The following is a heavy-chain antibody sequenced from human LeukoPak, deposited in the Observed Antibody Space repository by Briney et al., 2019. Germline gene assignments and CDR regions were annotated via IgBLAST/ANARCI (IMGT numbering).Heavy chain of an antibody. Sequence: ASVKVSCKASGYTFTGYYMHWVRQAPGQGLEWMGWINPNSGGTNYAQKFQGRVTMTRDTSISTAYMELSRLRSDDTAVYYCHRNYYGSGSYYYADYWGQETLVTVSS. CDR2: INPNSGGT. J-gene: IGHJ4*02. D-gene: IGHD3-10*01. CDR3: HRNYYGSGSYYYADY. CDR1: GYTFTGYY. V-gene: IGHV1-2*02.